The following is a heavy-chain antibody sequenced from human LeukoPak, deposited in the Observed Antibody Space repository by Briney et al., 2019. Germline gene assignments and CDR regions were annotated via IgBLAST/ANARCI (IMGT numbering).Heavy chain of an antibody. CDR3: ARSVYAWGSLLDC. CDR1: GGSSSSHY. CDR2: IHNSGST. V-gene: IGHV4-59*11. Sequence: SETLSLTCTVSGGSSSSHYWSWIRQPPGKGLEWIGYIHNSGSTNYNPSLKSRVTTLVDTSKDQFSLRLSSVTAADTAVYYCARSVYAWGSLLDCWGQGILVTVSS. D-gene: IGHD3-16*01. J-gene: IGHJ4*02.